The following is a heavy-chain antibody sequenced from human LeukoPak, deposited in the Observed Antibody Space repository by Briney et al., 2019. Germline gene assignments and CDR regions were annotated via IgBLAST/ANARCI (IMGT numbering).Heavy chain of an antibody. V-gene: IGHV3-21*01. CDR3: VRVGARGYGAHDAFDI. Sequence: GGSLRLSCTASGFIFSSYYMSWVRQAPGKGLVWVSSISTSNSDLYFADSLKGRFTVSRDNAKNSLFLQMNSLRAEDTAVYYCVRVGARGYGAHDAFDIWGQGTMVTVSP. J-gene: IGHJ3*02. CDR2: ISTSNSDL. CDR1: GFIFSSYY. D-gene: IGHD4-17*01.